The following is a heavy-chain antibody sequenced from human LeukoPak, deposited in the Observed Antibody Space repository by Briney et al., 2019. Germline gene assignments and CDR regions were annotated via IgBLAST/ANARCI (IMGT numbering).Heavy chain of an antibody. CDR2: ISRNSRYI. Sequence: NPGGSLRLSCAASGFAFSTYSMNWVRQAPGKGLEWVSSISRNSRYIYYADSMRGRFTISRDNSKNTLYLQMNSLRAEDTAVYYCAKEIPRGTTDYWGQGTLVTVSS. CDR1: GFAFSTYS. D-gene: IGHD1-1*01. J-gene: IGHJ4*02. V-gene: IGHV3-21*04. CDR3: AKEIPRGTTDY.